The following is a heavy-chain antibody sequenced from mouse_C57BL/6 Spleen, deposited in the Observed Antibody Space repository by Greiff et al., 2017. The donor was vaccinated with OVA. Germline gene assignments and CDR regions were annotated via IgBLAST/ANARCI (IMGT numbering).Heavy chain of an antibody. Sequence: EVQGVESGPGLAKPSQTLSLTCSVTGYSITSDYWNWIRKFPGNKLEYMGYISYSGSTYYNPSLKSRISITRDTSKNQYYLQLNSVTTEDTATYYCARYHYGSSPHWYFDVWGTGTTVTVSS. J-gene: IGHJ1*03. CDR2: ISYSGST. CDR1: GYSITSDY. D-gene: IGHD1-1*01. CDR3: ARYHYGSSPHWYFDV. V-gene: IGHV3-8*01.